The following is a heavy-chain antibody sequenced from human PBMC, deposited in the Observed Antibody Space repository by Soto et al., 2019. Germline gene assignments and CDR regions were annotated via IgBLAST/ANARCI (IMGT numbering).Heavy chain of an antibody. J-gene: IGHJ6*02. CDR2: IDWDDDK. CDR1: GFSLSTSGMC. CDR3: ARMPGRVYYGMDV. V-gene: IGHV2-70*01. Sequence: GPTLVNPTQTLTLTGTFSGFSLSTSGMCVSWIRQPPGKALEWLALIDWDDDKYYSTSLKTRLTISKDTSKNQVVLRMTNMDPVDTATYYCARMPGRVYYGMDVWGQGTTVTVSS. D-gene: IGHD1-26*01.